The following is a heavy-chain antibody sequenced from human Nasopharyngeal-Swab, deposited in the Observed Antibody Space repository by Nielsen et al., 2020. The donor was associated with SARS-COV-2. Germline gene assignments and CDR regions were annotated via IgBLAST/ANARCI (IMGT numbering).Heavy chain of an antibody. CDR1: GGTFSSYA. CDR3: AREGGSGSYFGWFDP. J-gene: IGHJ5*02. V-gene: IGHV1-69*13. Sequence: SVKVSCRASGGTFSSYAISWVRQAPGQGLEWMGGIIPIFGTANYAQKFQGRVTITADESTSTAYMELSSLRSEDTAVYYCAREGGSGSYFGWFDPWGQGTLVTVSS. CDR2: IIPIFGTA. D-gene: IGHD1-26*01.